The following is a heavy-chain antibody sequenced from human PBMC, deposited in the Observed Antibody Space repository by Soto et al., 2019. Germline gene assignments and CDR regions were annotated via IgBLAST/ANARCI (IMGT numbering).Heavy chain of an antibody. CDR3: ARVRPPLYYDSSADQGYFDY. V-gene: IGHV3-13*01. Sequence: GGSLRLSCAASGFTFSSYDMHWVRQATGKGLEWVSAIGTAGDTYYPGSVKGRFTISRENAKNSLYLQMNSLRAEDTAVYYCARVRPPLYYDSSADQGYFDYWGQGTLVTVSS. CDR2: IGTAGDT. CDR1: GFTFSSYD. D-gene: IGHD3-22*01. J-gene: IGHJ4*02.